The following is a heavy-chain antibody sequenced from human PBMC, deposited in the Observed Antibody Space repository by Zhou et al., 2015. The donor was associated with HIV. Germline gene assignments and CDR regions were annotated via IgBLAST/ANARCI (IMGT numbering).Heavy chain of an antibody. V-gene: IGHV1-69*06. J-gene: IGHJ4*02. CDR2: IIPIFGTT. D-gene: IGHD5-24*01. Sequence: QVQLVQSGAEVKKPGSSVKVSCKASGDTFRNYDISWVRQGLEWVGGIIPIFGTTKYAQKFQGRVTITADRSTSTAFMELRSLRSEDTAVYYCARGTPERWLQLVYFDYWGQGTLVTVSS. CDR3: ARGTPERWLQLVYFDY. CDR1: GDTFRNYD.